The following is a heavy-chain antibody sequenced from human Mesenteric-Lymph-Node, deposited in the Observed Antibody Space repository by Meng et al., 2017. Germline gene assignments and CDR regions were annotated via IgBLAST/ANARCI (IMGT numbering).Heavy chain of an antibody. CDR3: ARVFGGVLT. J-gene: IGHJ4*02. V-gene: IGHV4-39*07. Sequence: GSLRLSCTVSGGSISSSSYYWGWIRQPPGKGLEWIGNISYSGSTYYNPSLKSRVTISVDTSKNQFSLKLSSVTAADTAVYYCARVFGGVLTWGQGTLVTVSS. CDR2: ISYSGST. CDR1: GGSISSSSYY. D-gene: IGHD3-16*01.